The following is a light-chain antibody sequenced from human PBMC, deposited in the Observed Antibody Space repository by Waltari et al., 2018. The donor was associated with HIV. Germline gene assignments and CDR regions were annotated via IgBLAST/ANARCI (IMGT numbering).Light chain of an antibody. J-gene: IGKJ1*01. Sequence: DIVMTQSPDSLAVSLGAMATINCKSSQSVLSSSNKKNFLAWYQQKPGQSPKLLIFWASTRESGVPDRFSGSGYGTDFTLTISSLEAEDVAVYYCQQYYDTPPTFGQGTKVEIK. CDR1: QSVLSSSNKKNF. CDR2: WAS. CDR3: QQYYDTPPT. V-gene: IGKV4-1*01.